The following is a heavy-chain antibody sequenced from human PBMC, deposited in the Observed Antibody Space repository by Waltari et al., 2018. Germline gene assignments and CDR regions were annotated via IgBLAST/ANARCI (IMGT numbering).Heavy chain of an antibody. CDR1: GGSMTSAYSY. V-gene: IGHV4-31*01. J-gene: IGHJ6*02. CDR2: IANSGTP. D-gene: IGHD2-2*01. CDR3: AKGGGGTRDGMDV. Sequence: QVQLQQSGPGLVKPSQTLTLICTVSGGSMTSAYSYWSWIRQHPGKGLVWIGFIANSGTPYYNPSLKSVVDMSIDTSKNQFSLKVNSVTAADTAVYYCAKGGGGTRDGMDVWGQGTTVTVSS.